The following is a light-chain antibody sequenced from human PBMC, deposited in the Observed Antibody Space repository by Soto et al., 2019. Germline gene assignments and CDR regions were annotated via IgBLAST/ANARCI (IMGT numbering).Light chain of an antibody. CDR2: DVS. V-gene: IGLV2-14*03. J-gene: IGLJ2*01. CDR1: SSDIGGYNY. CDR3: SSYTSSSTRV. Sequence: QCVLTQPASVSGSPGQSITISCSGTSSDIGGYNYVSWYQHHPGKAPKLMIYDVSNRPSGVSNRFSGSKSGNTASLTISGLQAEDEADYYCSSYTSSSTRVFGGGTKLTVL.